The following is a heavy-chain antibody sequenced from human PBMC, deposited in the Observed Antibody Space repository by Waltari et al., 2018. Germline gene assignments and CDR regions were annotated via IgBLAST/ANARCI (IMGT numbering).Heavy chain of an antibody. D-gene: IGHD4-17*01. CDR3: ARDKGTVTTVFDY. J-gene: IGHJ4*02. Sequence: QVQLVQSGAEVKKPGASVKVSCKASGYTFTGYYMHWVRQAPGQGLEGMEWINPNGGGTNYAQKFQGRVTMTRDTSISTAYMELSRLRSDDTAVYYCARDKGTVTTVFDYWGQGTLVTVSS. CDR1: GYTFTGYY. V-gene: IGHV1-2*02. CDR2: INPNGGGT.